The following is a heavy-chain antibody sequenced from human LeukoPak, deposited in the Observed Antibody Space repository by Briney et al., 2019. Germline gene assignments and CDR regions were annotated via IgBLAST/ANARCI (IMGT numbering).Heavy chain of an antibody. D-gene: IGHD4-17*01. CDR1: GYTFTSYG. Sequence: ASVKVSCKASGYTFTSYGISWVRQAPGQGLEWMGWISAYNGNTNYAQKLQGRVTMTTDTSTSTAYMELRSLRSDDTAVYYCARDRYGDYTGYYYYGVDVWGQGTTVTVSS. J-gene: IGHJ6*02. V-gene: IGHV1-18*01. CDR2: ISAYNGNT. CDR3: ARDRYGDYTGYYYYGVDV.